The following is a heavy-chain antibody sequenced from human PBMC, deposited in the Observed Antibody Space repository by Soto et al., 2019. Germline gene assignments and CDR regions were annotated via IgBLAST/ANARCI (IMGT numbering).Heavy chain of an antibody. CDR1: GFFFSNAW. V-gene: IGHV3-15*01. CDR3: FWSDNGGY. D-gene: IGHD4-17*01. CDR2: IKSRIDGETA. Sequence: EVQLVQSGGGLVKPGGSLRLSCVGSGFFFSNAWMGWVRQAPGTGLEEVGRIKSRIDGETADYAAPVKGRFTISRDDSKNTLYLHMESLSTEDTDMYYCFWSDNGGYGGQGTPVTVSS. J-gene: IGHJ4*02.